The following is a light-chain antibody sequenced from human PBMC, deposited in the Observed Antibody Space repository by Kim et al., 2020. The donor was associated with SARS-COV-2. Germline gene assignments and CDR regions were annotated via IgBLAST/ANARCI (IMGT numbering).Light chain of an antibody. CDR1: VLAKKY. J-gene: IGLJ3*02. Sequence: VSPGQTARITCSGDVLAKKYARWFQQKPGQAPVLVIYKDSERPSGIPERFSGSSSGTTVTLTISGAQVEDEADYYCYSAADNNLGVFGGGTQLNVL. CDR3: YSAADNNLGV. CDR2: KDS. V-gene: IGLV3-27*01.